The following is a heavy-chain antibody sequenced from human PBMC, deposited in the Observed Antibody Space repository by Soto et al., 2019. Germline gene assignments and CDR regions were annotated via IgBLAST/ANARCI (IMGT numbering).Heavy chain of an antibody. D-gene: IGHD3-16*01. Sequence: SETLSLTCTVSGGSISSDNYWSWIRQPPGKGLEWIGHIYYSGNTDYNPSLKSRLAISIGTSKNQFSLKLSSVTAADTAVYFCAREGGESSDGLYYFDSWGQGSLVTVSS. CDR2: IYYSGNT. CDR1: GGSISSDNY. J-gene: IGHJ4*02. V-gene: IGHV4-30-4*01. CDR3: AREGGESSDGLYYFDS.